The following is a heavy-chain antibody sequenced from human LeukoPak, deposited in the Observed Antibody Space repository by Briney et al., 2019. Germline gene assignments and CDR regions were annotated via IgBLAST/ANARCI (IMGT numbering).Heavy chain of an antibody. CDR2: IKQDGSEK. J-gene: IGHJ4*02. V-gene: IGHV3-7*01. Sequence: GGSLRLSCAVSGFTFSSYWMSWVRQAPGKGLEWVANIKQDGSEKYYVDSVKGRFTISRDNAKNSLYLQMNSLRAEDTAVYYCARDVDSSRRLINYWGQGTLVTVSS. CDR3: ARDVDSSRRLINY. CDR1: GFTFSSYW. D-gene: IGHD6-6*01.